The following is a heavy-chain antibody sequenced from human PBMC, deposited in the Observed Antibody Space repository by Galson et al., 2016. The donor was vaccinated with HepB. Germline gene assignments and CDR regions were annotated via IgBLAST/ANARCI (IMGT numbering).Heavy chain of an antibody. J-gene: IGHJ4*02. V-gene: IGHV4-59*01. CDR1: GGSMNDYY. D-gene: IGHD3-16*02. CDR3: ARTDYEYVLGSYRHDF. Sequence: SETLSLTCTVSGGSMNDYYWSWIRQSPGKGLEWLGYIHYSGNTNYDPSHKSRVTISLHTSKSQFSLKLRSVTAADTAVYFCARTDYEYVLGSYRHDFWGQGTQVTVSS. CDR2: IHYSGNT.